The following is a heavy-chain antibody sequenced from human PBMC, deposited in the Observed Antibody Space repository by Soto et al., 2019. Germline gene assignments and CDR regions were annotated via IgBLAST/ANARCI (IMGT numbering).Heavy chain of an antibody. J-gene: IGHJ4*02. V-gene: IGHV3-23*01. D-gene: IGHD6-19*01. CDR2: ISGSGTSP. CDR3: AKGHISGWSFSFDY. Sequence: EVQLLESGGGLVQPGGSLRLSCAASGFTFSSYAMSWVRQAPGKGLEWVSAISGSGTSPYYADSVKGRFTISRDISKNTLYLQMNSLSAEDTAVYYCAKGHISGWSFSFDYWGQGTLVTVS. CDR1: GFTFSSYA.